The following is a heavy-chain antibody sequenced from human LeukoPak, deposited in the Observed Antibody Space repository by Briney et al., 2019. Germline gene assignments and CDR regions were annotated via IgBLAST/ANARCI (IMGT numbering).Heavy chain of an antibody. V-gene: IGHV4-59*01. CDR2: IYYRGST. CDR3: ARMYYDFWSVPSMFDY. D-gene: IGHD3-3*01. J-gene: IGHJ4*02. Sequence: SETLSLTRTVSGDSISRYYWSWIRQPPGKGLEWVGYIYYRGSTNYNPSLKSRVTISGDTSKNQFSLKLNYVTAADTAIYYCARMYYDFWSVPSMFDYWGQGTLVTVSS. CDR1: GDSISRYY.